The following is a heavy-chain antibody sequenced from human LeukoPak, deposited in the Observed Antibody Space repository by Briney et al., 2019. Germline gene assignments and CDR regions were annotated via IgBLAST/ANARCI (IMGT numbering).Heavy chain of an antibody. V-gene: IGHV1-24*01. CDR2: FDPADGAT. Sequence: ASVKVSCKVSGYTLTELSMHWGRQAPGKRLEWMGGFDPADGATTYAQTSQGRVTMTDDTSTDTAYLELSSVRCEDTAVYYCGTVWFGEIYFDYWPQGTLVSVSS. CDR1: GYTLTELS. D-gene: IGHD3-10*01. CDR3: GTVWFGEIYFDY. J-gene: IGHJ4*02.